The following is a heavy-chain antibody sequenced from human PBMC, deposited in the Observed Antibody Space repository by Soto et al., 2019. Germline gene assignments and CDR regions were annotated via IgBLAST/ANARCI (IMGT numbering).Heavy chain of an antibody. CDR3: ARVLGYYYGSRCYYDY. CDR2: IYYSGST. Sequence: TLSLTCTVSGRSISSSSYYWGWIRPPPGKGMEWIGSIYYSGSTYYNPSLKSRVTISVDTSKNQFSLKLSSVTAADTAVYYCARVLGYYYGSRCYYDYWGQGTLVTVSS. J-gene: IGHJ4*02. CDR1: GRSISSSSYY. V-gene: IGHV4-39*07. D-gene: IGHD3-22*01.